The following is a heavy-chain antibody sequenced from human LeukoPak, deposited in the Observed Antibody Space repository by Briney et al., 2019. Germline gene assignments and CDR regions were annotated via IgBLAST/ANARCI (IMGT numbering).Heavy chain of an antibody. CDR3: AIRRDGADY. V-gene: IGHV5-51*01. CDR1: GYSFSSYW. J-gene: IGHJ4*02. CDR2: IYPGESAT. Sequence: GESLKISCKGSGYSFSSYWIGWVRQMPGKGLEWRGIIYPGESATRYRPSFQGQVPISADKSINTAYLQWSSLKASDTAMYYCAIRRDGADYWGQGTLVTVSS. D-gene: IGHD5-24*01.